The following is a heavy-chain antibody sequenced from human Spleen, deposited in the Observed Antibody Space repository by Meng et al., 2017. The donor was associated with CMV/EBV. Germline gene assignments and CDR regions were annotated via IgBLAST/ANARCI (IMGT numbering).Heavy chain of an antibody. D-gene: IGHD3-16*01. V-gene: IGHV4-61*01. Sequence: SETLSLTCTVSGVAVSSGSYYWSWIRQPPGKGLEWIGYIYYSGSTKYKPSLKSRVTISVDMSKNQFSLKLSSVTAADTAVYYCARDQGGYGSDDGFDIWGQGTMVTVSS. CDR3: ARDQGGYGSDDGFDI. CDR2: IYYSGST. CDR1: GVAVSSGSYY. J-gene: IGHJ3*02.